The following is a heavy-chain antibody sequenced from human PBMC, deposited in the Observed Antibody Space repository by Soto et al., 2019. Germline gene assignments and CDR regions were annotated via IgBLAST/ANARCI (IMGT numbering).Heavy chain of an antibody. D-gene: IGHD3-3*01. CDR3: ARASGYYTGNWFDP. Sequence: QVQLQESGPGLVKPSQTLSLTCTVSGGSIRSGGYYWSWIRQHPGKGLEWIGYIYYSGSTYYSPSLKIRVTISVDTSKNQFPLKLSSVTAADTAVYYCARASGYYTGNWFDPWGQGTLVTVSS. CDR2: IYYSGST. V-gene: IGHV4-31*03. CDR1: GGSIRSGGYY. J-gene: IGHJ5*02.